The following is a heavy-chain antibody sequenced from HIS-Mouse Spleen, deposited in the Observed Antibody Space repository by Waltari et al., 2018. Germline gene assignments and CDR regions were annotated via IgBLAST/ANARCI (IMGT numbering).Heavy chain of an antibody. CDR2: ISSSGSTI. CDR3: AGGLGINAFDI. J-gene: IGHJ3*02. Sequence: GQLVECGGGLAKPGGCRILSCAASGYTLRDHSRSGRGQAPGKWLEWVSYISSSGSTIYYADSVKGRFTISRDNAKNSLYLQMTSLRAEDTAVYYCAGGLGINAFDIWGQGTMVTVSS. D-gene: IGHD7-27*01. CDR1: GYTLRDHS. V-gene: IGHV3-11*01.